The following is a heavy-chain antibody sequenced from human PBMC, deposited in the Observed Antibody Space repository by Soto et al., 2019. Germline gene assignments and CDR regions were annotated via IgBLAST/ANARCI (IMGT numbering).Heavy chain of an antibody. CDR2: IIPILGIA. CDR3: ARDLGDGDVEPKDY. J-gene: IGHJ4*02. D-gene: IGHD2-21*01. Sequence: QVQLVQSGAEVKKPGSSVKVSCKASVGTFSSYTISWVRQSPGQGLEWMGRIIPILGIANYAQKFQGRVTITADKSTSTADMELSSLRSEDTAVYYCARDLGDGDVEPKDYCGQGTLVTVSS. V-gene: IGHV1-69*08. CDR1: VGTFSSYT.